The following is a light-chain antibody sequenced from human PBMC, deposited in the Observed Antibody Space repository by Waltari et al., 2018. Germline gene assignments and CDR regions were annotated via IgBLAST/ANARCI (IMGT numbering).Light chain of an antibody. CDR3: ETWDSNTNWV. J-gene: IGLJ3*02. CDR2: LEGSGSY. CDR1: SGHSSYS. Sequence: QPVLTQSSSASASLGSSVKLTCTLSSGHSSYSIAWHPQQPGKAPRYLMNLEGSGSYNKGSGVPDRFSGSSSGADRYLTISNLQSEDEADYYCETWDSNTNWVFGGGTKLTVL. V-gene: IGLV4-60*03.